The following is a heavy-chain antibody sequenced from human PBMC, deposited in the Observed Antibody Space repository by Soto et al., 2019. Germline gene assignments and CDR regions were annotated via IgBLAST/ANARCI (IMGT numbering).Heavy chain of an antibody. CDR3: ARDQGYTAMVLTDY. D-gene: IGHD5-18*01. J-gene: IGHJ4*02. V-gene: IGHV1-69*04. CDR2: IIPILGIA. CDR1: AGTFSSYT. Sequence: ASVKVPCKPSAGTFSSYTISWVRQAPGQGLEWMGRIIPILGIANYAQKFQGRVTITADKSTSTAYMELSSLRSEDTAVYYRARDQGYTAMVLTDYWGQGTLVTVSS.